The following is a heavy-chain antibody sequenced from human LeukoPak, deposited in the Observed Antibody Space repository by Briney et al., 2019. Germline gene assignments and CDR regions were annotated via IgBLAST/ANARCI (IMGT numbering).Heavy chain of an antibody. CDR1: GGSFSGYY. J-gene: IGHJ6*02. D-gene: IGHD3-22*01. Sequence: SENLSLTCAVYGGSFSGYYWSWIRQPPGKGLEWIGEINHSGSTNYNPSLKSRVTISVDTSKNQFSLKLSSVTAADTAVYYCARSGEYYYDSSGYSYYYYYGMDVWGQGTTVTVSS. CDR2: INHSGST. CDR3: ARSGEYYYDSSGYSYYYYYGMDV. V-gene: IGHV4-34*01.